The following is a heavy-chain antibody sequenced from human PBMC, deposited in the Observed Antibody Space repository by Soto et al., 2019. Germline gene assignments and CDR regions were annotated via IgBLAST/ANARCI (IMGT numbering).Heavy chain of an antibody. CDR3: ARAAAADD. D-gene: IGHD2-15*01. CDR1: GGSISNFY. V-gene: IGHV4-59*01. Sequence: SETLSLTCSVSGGSISNFYWGWIRQPPGKGLEWIGYVYYTGSTHFNPSLKSRLSMSVDTSKDQVSLKLTSVTSADKAVEYCARAAAADDWGQGTLVTLSS. J-gene: IGHJ4*02. CDR2: VYYTGST.